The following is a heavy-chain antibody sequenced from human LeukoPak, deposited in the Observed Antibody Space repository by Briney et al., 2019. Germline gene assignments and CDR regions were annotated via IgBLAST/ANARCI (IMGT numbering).Heavy chain of an antibody. CDR1: GGSFSGYY. Sequence: SETLSLTCAVYGGSFSGYYWSWIRQPPGKGLEWIGEINHSGTTDYIPSLKGRVTMSVDTSKNEMSLKLSSVTAADTALYYCARVDGSGASNWFDPWGQGTLVTVSS. CDR2: INHSGTT. CDR3: ARVDGSGASNWFDP. J-gene: IGHJ5*02. D-gene: IGHD3-10*01. V-gene: IGHV4-34*01.